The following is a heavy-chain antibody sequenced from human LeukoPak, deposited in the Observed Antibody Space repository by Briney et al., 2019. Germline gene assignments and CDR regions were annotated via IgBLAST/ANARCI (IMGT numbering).Heavy chain of an antibody. V-gene: IGHV1-46*01. CDR1: GYTFTNNY. J-gene: IGHJ4*02. CDR3: ARDQEGFDY. Sequence: ASVKVSCKAYGYTFTNNYIHWVRQAPGQGLEWMGMIYPRDGSTSYAQKFQGGVTVTRDMSTSIVHMELSGLRSEDTAVYYCARDQEGFDYWGQGTLVTVSS. CDR2: IYPRDGST.